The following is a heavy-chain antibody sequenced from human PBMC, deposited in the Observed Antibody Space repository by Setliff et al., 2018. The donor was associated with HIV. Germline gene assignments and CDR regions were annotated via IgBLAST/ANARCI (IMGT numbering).Heavy chain of an antibody. CDR2: IYTRGTT. V-gene: IGHV4-4*07. D-gene: IGHD3-10*01. Sequence: SETLSLTCSVSDGSVSGYSWRWIRQPDGKRLEWIGRIYTRGTTNYNPSLKSRVTMSVDTSKTQFSLKLSSVTAADTAVYYCARAGSMVRGVIISAIDIWGQGTMVTVSS. CDR3: ARAGSMVRGVIISAIDI. J-gene: IGHJ3*02. CDR1: DGSVSGYS.